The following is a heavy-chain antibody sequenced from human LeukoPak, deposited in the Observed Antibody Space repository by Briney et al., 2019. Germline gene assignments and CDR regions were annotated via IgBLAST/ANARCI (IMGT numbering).Heavy chain of an antibody. CDR2: INSDGKST. Sequence: GGSLRLSCAAPGSTFTSYWVHWVRQGPGKGLVWVSRINSDGKSTTYADSVKGRFTISRDNTKNTLYLEMNSLRAEDAAVYYCAISLTRTSDYWGQGTLVTVSS. CDR3: AISLTRTSDY. V-gene: IGHV3-74*01. D-gene: IGHD1-7*01. J-gene: IGHJ4*02. CDR1: GSTFTSYW.